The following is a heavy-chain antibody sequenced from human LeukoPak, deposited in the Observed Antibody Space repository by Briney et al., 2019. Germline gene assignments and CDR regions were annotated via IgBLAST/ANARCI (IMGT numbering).Heavy chain of an antibody. D-gene: IGHD3-9*01. CDR3: AKTPLRYFDY. Sequence: GGSLRLSCAASGFTFSSHAMSWVRQAPGRGLEWVSAISGSGDATFYVDPMKGRFTISRDNSKYTLYLQMNSLRAEDTAVYYCAKTPLRYFDYWGQGTLVTVSS. CDR2: ISGSGDAT. J-gene: IGHJ4*02. V-gene: IGHV3-23*01. CDR1: GFTFSSHA.